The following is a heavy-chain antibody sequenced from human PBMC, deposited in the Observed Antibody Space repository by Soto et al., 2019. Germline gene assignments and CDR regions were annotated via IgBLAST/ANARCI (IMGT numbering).Heavy chain of an antibody. CDR3: AKDRRVVAVAAPFDY. CDR2: IWYDGSNK. J-gene: IGHJ4*02. CDR1: GFTFNSYG. D-gene: IGHD6-19*01. V-gene: IGHV3-30*02. Sequence: GGSLRLSCAASGFTFNSYGMHWVRQAPGKGLEWVAVIWYDGSNKYYADSVKGRFTTSRDNSKNTLYLQMNSLRAEDTAVYYCAKDRRVVAVAAPFDYWGQGTLVTVSS.